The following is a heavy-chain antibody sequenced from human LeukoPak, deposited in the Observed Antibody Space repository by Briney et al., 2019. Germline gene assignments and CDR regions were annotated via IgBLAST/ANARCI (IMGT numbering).Heavy chain of an antibody. D-gene: IGHD2-15*01. CDR3: ARDRNVAVVAAYYYYYGMDV. CDR2: TYYRSKWYN. J-gene: IGHJ6*02. V-gene: IGHV6-1*01. Sequence: SQTLSLTCAISGDSVSSNSAAWNWIRQSPSRGLEWLGRTYYRSKWYNDYAVSVKSRITINPDTSKNQFSLQLNSVTPEDTAVYYCARDRNVAVVAAYYYYYGMDVWGQGTTVTVSS. CDR1: GDSVSSNSAA.